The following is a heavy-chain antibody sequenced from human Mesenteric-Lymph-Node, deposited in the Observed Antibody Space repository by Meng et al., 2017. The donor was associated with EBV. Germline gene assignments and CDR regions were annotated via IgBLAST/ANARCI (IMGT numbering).Heavy chain of an antibody. CDR2: IFQTGST. Sequence: QGQLQESRPGLVKPSETLSLTCALSGDSINNNRWWSWVRQPPGRGLEWIGEIFQTGSTNYSPSLRSRVTISLDKSMNQFSLKLSSVTAADTAVYYCARDVVPLDPESRADWGPGTLVTVSS. V-gene: IGHV4-4*02. CDR1: GDSINNNRW. CDR3: ARDVVPLDPESRAD. J-gene: IGHJ4*02. D-gene: IGHD1-1*01.